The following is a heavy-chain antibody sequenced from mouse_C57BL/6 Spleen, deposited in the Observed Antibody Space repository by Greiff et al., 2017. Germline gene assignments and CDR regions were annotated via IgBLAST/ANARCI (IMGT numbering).Heavy chain of an antibody. CDR1: GYTFTSYW. J-gene: IGHJ4*01. Sequence: QVQLQQPGAELVKPGASVKLSCKASGYTFTSYWMQWVKQRPGQGLEWIGEIDPSDSYTNYNQKFKGKATLTVDTSSSTAYMQLSSLTSEDSAVYYCARQGKGDAMGYWGQGASVTVSS. CDR2: IDPSDSYT. CDR3: ARQGKGDAMGY. V-gene: IGHV1-50*01. D-gene: IGHD2-1*01.